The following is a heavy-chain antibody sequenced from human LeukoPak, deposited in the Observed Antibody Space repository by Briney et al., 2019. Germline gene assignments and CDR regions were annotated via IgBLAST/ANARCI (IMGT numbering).Heavy chain of an antibody. D-gene: IGHD3-3*01. J-gene: IGHJ2*01. CDR2: ISGDGRNI. CDR3: ARYDFILISYFDL. Sequence: GGSLRLSCVASGFTFSSYWMHWVRQDPRKGLVWVSRISGDGRNINYADSVRGRFTISRDNSKNTLYLQMNSLRAEDTAVYHCARYDFILISYFDLWGRGALVTVSS. CDR1: GFTFSSYW. V-gene: IGHV3-74*01.